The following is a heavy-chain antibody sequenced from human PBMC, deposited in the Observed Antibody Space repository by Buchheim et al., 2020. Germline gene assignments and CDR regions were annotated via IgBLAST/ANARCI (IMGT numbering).Heavy chain of an antibody. CDR1: GFTFSSYG. J-gene: IGHJ6*03. CDR3: AKVGGYSSSWYLYYYYMDV. D-gene: IGHD6-13*01. V-gene: IGHV3-30*18. CDR2: ISYDGSNK. Sequence: QVQLVESGGGVVQPGRSLRLSCAASGFTFSSYGMHWVRQAPGKGLGWVAVISYDGSNKYYADSVKGRFTISRDNSKNTLYLQMNSLRAEDTAVYYCAKVGGYSSSWYLYYYYMDVWGKGTT.